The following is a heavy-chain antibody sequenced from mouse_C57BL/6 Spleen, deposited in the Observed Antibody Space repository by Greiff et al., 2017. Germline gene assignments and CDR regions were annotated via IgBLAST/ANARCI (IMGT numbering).Heavy chain of an antibody. CDR2: ISSGSSTI. D-gene: IGHD1-1*01. J-gene: IGHJ1*03. CDR3: ARSSLWYFDV. Sequence: EVKLVESGGGLVKPGGSLKLSCAASGFTFSDYGMHWVRQAPEQGLEWVAYISSGSSTIYYADTVKGRFTISSDNAKNTLFLQMTRLRSEDTAMYYCARSSLWYFDVWGTGTTVTVSS. CDR1: GFTFSDYG. V-gene: IGHV5-17*01.